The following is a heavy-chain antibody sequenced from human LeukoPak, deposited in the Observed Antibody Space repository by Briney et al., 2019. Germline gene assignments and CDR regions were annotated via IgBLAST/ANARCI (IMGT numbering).Heavy chain of an antibody. J-gene: IGHJ4*02. CDR3: ARGEKAMKAEFDS. CDR2: IIPIFGTA. D-gene: IGHD2-2*01. V-gene: IGHV1-69*13. CDR1: GGTFSSYA. Sequence: ASVKVSCKASGGTFSSYAISWVRQAPGQGLEWMGGIIPIFGTANYAQKFQGRVTITADESTSTAYMELSSLRSEDTAVYYCARGEKAMKAEFDSGGRGPLVTVSS.